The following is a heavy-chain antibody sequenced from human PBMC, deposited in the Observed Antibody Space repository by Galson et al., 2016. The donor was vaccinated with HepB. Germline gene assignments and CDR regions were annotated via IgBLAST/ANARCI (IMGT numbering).Heavy chain of an antibody. CDR1: GGSISLTIYY. Sequence: TLSLTCTVSGGSISLTIYYWSWIRQPAGKGLEWIGRIYTSGSTNYNPSLKSRVTISLDTSKNQFSLKLSSLTAADTAVYYCARVKKGLVADYWGQGTLVTVSS. V-gene: IGHV4-61*02. CDR2: IYTSGST. CDR3: ARVKKGLVADY. D-gene: IGHD5-12*01. J-gene: IGHJ4*02.